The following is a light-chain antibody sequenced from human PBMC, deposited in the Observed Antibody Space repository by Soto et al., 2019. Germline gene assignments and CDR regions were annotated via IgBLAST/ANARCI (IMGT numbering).Light chain of an antibody. Sequence: VLTQSAGTLSLSPGERATLSCRASESVSSSYLAWYQQKPGQAPRLLIYGASSRATGIPDRFSGSGSGTDFTLTISRLEPEDFAVYYCQQYGSSLLYTFGQGTKVDIK. CDR1: ESVSSSY. CDR2: GAS. V-gene: IGKV3-20*01. CDR3: QQYGSSLLYT. J-gene: IGKJ2*01.